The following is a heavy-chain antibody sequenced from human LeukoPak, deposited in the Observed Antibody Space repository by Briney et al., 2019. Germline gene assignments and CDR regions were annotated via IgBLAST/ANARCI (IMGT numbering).Heavy chain of an antibody. CDR3: AKVHTYYYDSSGYLGAFDY. Sequence: GESLRLSCAASGFTFSSYAMSWVRQAPGKGLEWVSAISGSGGSTYYADSVKGRFTISRDNSKNTLYLQMNSLRAEDTAVYYCAKVHTYYYDSSGYLGAFDYWGQGTLVTVSS. CDR2: ISGSGGST. V-gene: IGHV3-23*01. J-gene: IGHJ4*02. D-gene: IGHD3-22*01. CDR1: GFTFSSYA.